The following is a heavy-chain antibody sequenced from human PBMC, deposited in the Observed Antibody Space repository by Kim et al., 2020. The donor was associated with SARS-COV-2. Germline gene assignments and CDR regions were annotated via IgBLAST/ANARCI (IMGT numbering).Heavy chain of an antibody. Sequence: GGSLRLSCAASGFTFSNAWMSWVRQAPGKGLEWVGRIKSKTDGGTTDYAAPVKGRFTISRDDSKNTLYLQMNSLKTEDTAVYYCTTQYSNSTGVDYWGQGTLVTVSS. CDR3: TTQYSNSTGVDY. V-gene: IGHV3-15*01. CDR1: GFTFSNAW. D-gene: IGHD6-6*01. CDR2: IKSKTDGGTT. J-gene: IGHJ4*02.